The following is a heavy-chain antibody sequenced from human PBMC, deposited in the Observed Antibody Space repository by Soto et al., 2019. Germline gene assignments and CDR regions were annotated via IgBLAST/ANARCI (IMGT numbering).Heavy chain of an antibody. V-gene: IGHV3-33*01. D-gene: IGHD1-26*01. J-gene: IGHJ3*02. CDR2: IWYDGSNK. CDR1: GFTFSSYG. CDR3: AIIPPEELLLPPAFDI. Sequence: QVQLVESGGGVVQPGRSLRLSCAASGFTFSSYGMHWVRQAPGKGLEWVAVIWYDGSNKYYADSVKGRFTISRDNSKNTLYLQMNSLRAEDTAVYYCAIIPPEELLLPPAFDIWGQGTMVTVSS.